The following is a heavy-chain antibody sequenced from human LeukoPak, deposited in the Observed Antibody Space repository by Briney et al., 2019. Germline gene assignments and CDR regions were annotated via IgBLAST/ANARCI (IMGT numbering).Heavy chain of an antibody. Sequence: SETPSLTCSVSGGSISSYYWSWIRQPPGKGLEWIGYIYYSGRTNYNPSLKSRVTISVDTSKNQFSLKLSSVTAADTAVYYCARDTKGYYDSSGYYAPYAFDIWGQGTMVTVSS. D-gene: IGHD3-22*01. CDR2: IYYSGRT. CDR3: ARDTKGYYDSSGYYAPYAFDI. J-gene: IGHJ3*02. CDR1: GGSISSYY. V-gene: IGHV4-59*01.